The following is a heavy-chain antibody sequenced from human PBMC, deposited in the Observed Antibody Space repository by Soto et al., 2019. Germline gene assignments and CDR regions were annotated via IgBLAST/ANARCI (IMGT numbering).Heavy chain of an antibody. D-gene: IGHD6-19*01. V-gene: IGHV4-59*11. CDR2: ISYSGAT. J-gene: IGHJ6*02. CDR1: GVSISGHH. Sequence: SETLSLTCTVSGVSISGHHWSWLRQFQGKGLECLGYISYSGATNYNPSLKSRVTMSIDTSKDQFSLKLSSVTAADTAVYYCARDFTDSSGPTLGMGVWGQGTTVTVSS. CDR3: ARDFTDSSGPTLGMGV.